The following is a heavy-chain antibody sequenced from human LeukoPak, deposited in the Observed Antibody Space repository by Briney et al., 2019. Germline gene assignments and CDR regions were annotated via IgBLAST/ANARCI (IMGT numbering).Heavy chain of an antibody. CDR1: GYTFTGYY. CDR3: ARGGGNAWPYFDY. CDR2: INPSSGDT. Sequence: GASVKVSCKASGYTFTGYYMHWVRQAPGQGLEYMGWINPSSGDTNYAQKFQGWVTMTRDTSITTAYMQLSRLRSDDTAVYYCARGGGNAWPYFDYWGQGTLVTVSS. V-gene: IGHV1-2*04. D-gene: IGHD3-16*01. J-gene: IGHJ4*02.